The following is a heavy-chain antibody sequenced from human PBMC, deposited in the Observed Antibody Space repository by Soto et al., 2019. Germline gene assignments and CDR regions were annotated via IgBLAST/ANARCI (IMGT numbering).Heavy chain of an antibody. CDR3: ARLKVTMIRGVIIWLDP. CDR2: IDSRGIT. D-gene: IGHD3-10*01. Sequence: SETLSLTCDVSGVAIRSDYWGWIRQPAGKGLEWIGHIDSRGITKYSPSLKSRVTVSVDTSKNQISLKLTSVTAADTAVYYCARLKVTMIRGVIIWLDPWGQVIPVTIS. V-gene: IGHV4-4*07. J-gene: IGHJ5*02. CDR1: GVAIRSDY.